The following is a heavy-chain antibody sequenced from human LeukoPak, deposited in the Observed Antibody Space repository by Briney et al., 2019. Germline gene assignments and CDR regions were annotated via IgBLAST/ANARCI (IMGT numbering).Heavy chain of an antibody. V-gene: IGHV1-46*01. CDR1: GGTFSSYA. CDR2: INPSGGST. D-gene: IGHD3-3*02. J-gene: IGHJ5*02. CDR3: ARGGRHFWSGYQNNWFDP. Sequence: ASVKISCKASGGTFSSYAISWVRQTPGQGLEWMGIINPSGGSTSYAQKFQGRVTMTRDMSTSTVYMELSSLRSEDTAVYCCARGGRHFWSGYQNNWFDPWGQGTLVTVSS.